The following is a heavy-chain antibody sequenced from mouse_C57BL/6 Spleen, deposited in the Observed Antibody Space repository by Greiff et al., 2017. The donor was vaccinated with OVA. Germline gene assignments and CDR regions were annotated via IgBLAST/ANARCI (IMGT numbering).Heavy chain of an antibody. CDR2: IDPSDSYT. Sequence: QVQLQQPGAELVKPGASVKLSCKASGYTFTSYWMQWVKQRPGQGLEWIGEIDPSDSYTNYNQKFKGKATLPVDTSSSTAYMQLSSLTSEDSAVYYCAREGDSSAWFAYWGQGTLVTVSA. CDR1: GYTFTSYW. CDR3: AREGDSSAWFAY. V-gene: IGHV1-50*01. D-gene: IGHD3-2*01. J-gene: IGHJ3*01.